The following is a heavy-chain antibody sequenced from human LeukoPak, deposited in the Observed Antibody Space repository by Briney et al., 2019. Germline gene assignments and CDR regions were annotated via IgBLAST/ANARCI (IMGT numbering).Heavy chain of an antibody. D-gene: IGHD6-13*01. V-gene: IGHV3-23*01. Sequence: GGSLRLSCAASGFTFSTYAMSGVRQAPGKGLEWVSTISDNGGSTYYADSVKGRFTISRDNSKNTLYPQMNSLRVDDTAVYYCAKPPPDSSSWLFDYWGQGTVVTVSS. CDR1: GFTFSTYA. CDR3: AKPPPDSSSWLFDY. J-gene: IGHJ4*02. CDR2: ISDNGGST.